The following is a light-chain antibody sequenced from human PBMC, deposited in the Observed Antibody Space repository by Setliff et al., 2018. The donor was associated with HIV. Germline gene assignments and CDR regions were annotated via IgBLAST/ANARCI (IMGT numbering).Light chain of an antibody. J-gene: IGLJ2*01. CDR1: TSDVGTYNL. V-gene: IGLV2-23*01. CDR2: EVS. CDR3: SSYARSTTVL. Sequence: QSVLTQPASVSGSPGQSITISCTATTSDVGTYNLVSWFQQHPGKAPKLIIFEVSKRPSGVSNRFSGSKSGNTASLTISGLQAEDEADYYCSSYARSTTVLFGGGTKVTVL.